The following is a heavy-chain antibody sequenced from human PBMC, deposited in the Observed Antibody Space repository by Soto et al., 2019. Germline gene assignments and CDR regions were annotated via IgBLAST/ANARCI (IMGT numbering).Heavy chain of an antibody. D-gene: IGHD2-2*01. J-gene: IGHJ6*02. Sequence: SVKVSCKSSGGTFSSYAIRWVRQAPGQGLDWMGGIIPIFGTANYAQKFQGRVTITADKSTSTAYMELSSLRSEDTAVYYCASNYIVVVPAATYYYYYGMDVWGQGTTVT. CDR3: ASNYIVVVPAATYYYYYGMDV. CDR2: IIPIFGTA. V-gene: IGHV1-69*06. CDR1: GGTFSSYA.